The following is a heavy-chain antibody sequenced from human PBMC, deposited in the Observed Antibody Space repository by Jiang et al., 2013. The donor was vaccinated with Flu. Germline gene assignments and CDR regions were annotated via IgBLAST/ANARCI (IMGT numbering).Heavy chain of an antibody. Sequence: VLLKPSETLSLTCTVSGGSISSSSYYWGWIRQPPGKGLEWIGSIYYSRSTYYNPSLKSRVTISVDTSKNQFSLKLSSVTAADTAVYYCARRGEVYDFWSGYSAGYYFDYWGQGTLVTVSS. CDR1: GGSISSSSYY. V-gene: IGHV4-39*01. J-gene: IGHJ4*02. CDR3: ARRGEVYDFWSGYSAGYYFDY. D-gene: IGHD3-3*01. CDR2: IYYSRST.